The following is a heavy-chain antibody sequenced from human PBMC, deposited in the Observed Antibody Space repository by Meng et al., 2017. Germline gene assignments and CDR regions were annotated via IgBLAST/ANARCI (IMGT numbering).Heavy chain of an antibody. J-gene: IGHJ4*02. CDR1: GFTFSSYS. CDR2: ISSSSSYI. Sequence: EVQLVGAGGGLVRPGGSLRLSCAASGFTFSSYSMNWVRQAPGKGLEWVSSISSSSSYIYYADSVKGRFTISRDNAKNSLYLQMNSLRAEDTAVYYCAISLVATRDIDYWGQGTLVTVSS. V-gene: IGHV3-21*01. D-gene: IGHD5-12*01. CDR3: AISLVATRDIDY.